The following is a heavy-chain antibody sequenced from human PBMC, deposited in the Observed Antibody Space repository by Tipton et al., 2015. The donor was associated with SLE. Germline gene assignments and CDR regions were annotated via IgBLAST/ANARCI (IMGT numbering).Heavy chain of an antibody. Sequence: LRLSCAASGFTFSSYGMHWVRQAPGKGLEWIGEINHSGSTNYNPSLKSRVTISVDTSKNQFSLKLSSVTAADTAVYYCARSRYSSSWYSDYWGQGTLVTVSS. D-gene: IGHD6-13*01. V-gene: IGHV4-34*01. CDR3: ARSRYSSSWYSDY. CDR2: INHSGST. J-gene: IGHJ4*02. CDR1: GFTFSSYG.